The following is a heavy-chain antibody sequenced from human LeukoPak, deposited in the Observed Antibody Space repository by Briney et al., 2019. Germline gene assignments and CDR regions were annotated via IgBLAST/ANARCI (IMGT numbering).Heavy chain of an antibody. CDR1: GYSLSSGYD. CDR3: ARALDTAMVSADY. Sequence: SETLSLTCTVSGYSLSSGYDWGWLRPPPGKGLEWIGSIYHSGSTYYNPSLKSRVTISVDTSKNQFSLKLSSVTAADTAVYYCARALDTAMVSADYWGQGTLVTVSS. D-gene: IGHD5-18*01. V-gene: IGHV4-38-2*02. CDR2: IYHSGST. J-gene: IGHJ4*02.